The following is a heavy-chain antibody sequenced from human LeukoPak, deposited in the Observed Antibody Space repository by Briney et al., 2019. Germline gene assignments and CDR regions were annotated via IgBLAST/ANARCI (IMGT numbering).Heavy chain of an antibody. J-gene: IGHJ4*02. V-gene: IGHV1-46*01. Sequence: ASVKVSCKASGYTFTSYGINWVRQVPGQGLEWMGIINPSGGSTSYAQKFQGRVTMTRDTSTSTVYMELSSLRSEDTAVYYCARDLDGSGSYYYYFDYWGQGTLVTVSS. CDR3: ARDLDGSGSYYYYFDY. CDR2: INPSGGST. D-gene: IGHD3-10*01. CDR1: GYTFTSYG.